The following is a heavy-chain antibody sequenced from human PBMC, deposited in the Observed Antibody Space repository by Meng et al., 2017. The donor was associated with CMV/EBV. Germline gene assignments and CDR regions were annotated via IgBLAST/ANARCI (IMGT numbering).Heavy chain of an antibody. V-gene: IGHV3-66*02. CDR3: TSFPRFIYYGMDV. Sequence: GESLKISCAASGFTVSSNYMSWVRQAPGKGLEWVSVIYSGGSTYYADSVKGRFTISRDNSKNTLHLQMNSLRAEDTAVYYCTSFPRFIYYGMDVWGQGTTVTVSS. CDR1: GFTVSSNY. J-gene: IGHJ6*02. D-gene: IGHD3-10*01. CDR2: IYSGGST.